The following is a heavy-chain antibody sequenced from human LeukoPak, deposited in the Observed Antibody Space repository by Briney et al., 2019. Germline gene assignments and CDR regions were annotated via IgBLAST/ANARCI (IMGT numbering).Heavy chain of an antibody. V-gene: IGHV4-34*01. J-gene: IGHJ4*02. CDR2: INHSGST. CDR1: GGSFSGYY. D-gene: IGHD1-20*01. Sequence: SETLSLTCAVYGGSFSGYYWSWIRQPPGKGLEWIGEINHSGSTNYNPSLKSRVTISVDTSKKQFSLKLSSVTAADTAVYYCARTNWDDISDYWGQGTLVTVSS. CDR3: ARTNWDDISDY.